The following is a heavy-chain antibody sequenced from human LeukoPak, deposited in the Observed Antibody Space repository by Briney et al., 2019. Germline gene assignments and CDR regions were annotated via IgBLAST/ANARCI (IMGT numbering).Heavy chain of an antibody. J-gene: IGHJ3*02. D-gene: IGHD3-3*01. Sequence: PSQTLSLTCTVSGGSISSSSYYWGWIRQPPGKGLEWIGSIYYSRSTYYNPSLKSRVTISVDRSKNQFSLKLSSVTAADTAVYYCAREGGRGMEWPPWHAFDIWGQGTMVTVSS. CDR3: AREGGRGMEWPPWHAFDI. CDR1: GGSISSSSYY. CDR2: IYYSRST. V-gene: IGHV4-39*07.